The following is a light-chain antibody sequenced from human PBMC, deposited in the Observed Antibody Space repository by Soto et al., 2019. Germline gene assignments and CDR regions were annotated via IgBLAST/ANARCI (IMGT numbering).Light chain of an antibody. Sequence: DIVMTQSPISLPVTPGSPASIGCRSSQSLLHSNGYNYLDWYLQKPGQSPQXLIYLGSNRASGVPDRFSGSGSGTDSTLKISRVEAEDVGVYYCMQPLQSWTFGQGTKVDIK. J-gene: IGKJ1*01. CDR1: QSLLHSNGYNY. CDR2: LGS. CDR3: MQPLQSWT. V-gene: IGKV2-28*01.